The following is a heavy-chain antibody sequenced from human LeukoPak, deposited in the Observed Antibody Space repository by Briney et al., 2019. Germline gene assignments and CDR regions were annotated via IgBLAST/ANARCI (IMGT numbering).Heavy chain of an antibody. D-gene: IGHD3-22*01. Sequence: SETLSLTCTVSGDSIGSYYWSWIRQSAGKRLEWIGRMYSSGTTDYNPSLQSRVTMSIDTSKNQFSLKLSSVTVADTAVYYCARSPSYYYDSSGYAGYWFDPWGQGTLVTVSS. V-gene: IGHV4-4*07. CDR3: ARSPSYYYDSSGYAGYWFDP. J-gene: IGHJ5*02. CDR1: GDSIGSYY. CDR2: MYSSGTT.